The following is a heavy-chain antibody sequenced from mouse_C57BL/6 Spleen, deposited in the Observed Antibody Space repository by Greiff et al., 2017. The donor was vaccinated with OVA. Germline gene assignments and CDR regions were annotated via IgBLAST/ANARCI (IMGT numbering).Heavy chain of an antibody. Sequence: QVQLKESGAELVKPGASVKLSCKASGYTFTEYTIHWVKQRSGQGLEWLGWFYPGSGSIKYNEKFKDKATLTADNSSSTVSMELSRLTSEDSAVYVCARHEEDYGSSPWFAYWGQGTLVTVSA. J-gene: IGHJ3*01. CDR2: FYPGSGSI. CDR3: ARHEEDYGSSPWFAY. D-gene: IGHD1-1*01. V-gene: IGHV1-62-2*01. CDR1: GYTFTEYT.